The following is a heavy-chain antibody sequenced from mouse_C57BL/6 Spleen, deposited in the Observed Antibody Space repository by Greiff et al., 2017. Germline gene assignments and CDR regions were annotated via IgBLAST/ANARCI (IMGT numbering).Heavy chain of an antibody. CDR2: IDPANGNT. J-gene: IGHJ4*01. D-gene: IGHD1-1*01. CDR3: APTVVARHYAMDY. V-gene: IGHV14-3*01. Sequence: EVQLQQSVAELVRPGASVKLSCTASGFNIKNTYMHWVKQRPEQGLEWIGRIDPANGNTKYAPKFPGKATITADTSSNTAYLQLSSLTSEDTAIYYCAPTVVARHYAMDYWGQGTSVTVSS. CDR1: GFNIKNTY.